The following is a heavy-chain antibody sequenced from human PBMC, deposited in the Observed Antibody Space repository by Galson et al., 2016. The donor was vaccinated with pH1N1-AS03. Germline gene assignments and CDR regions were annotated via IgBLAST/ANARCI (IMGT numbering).Heavy chain of an antibody. CDR2: ISSSSSTI. CDR3: ARELHYGWLVPGY. CDR1: GFTFRSFG. D-gene: IGHD6-19*01. Sequence: SLRLSCAASGFTFRSFGMNWVRQAPGKGLEWVSYISSSSSTIYYADSVKGRFTISRDNAKNSLYLQMNSLRDEDTAVYYCARELHYGWLVPGYWGQGTLVTVSS. V-gene: IGHV3-48*02. J-gene: IGHJ4*02.